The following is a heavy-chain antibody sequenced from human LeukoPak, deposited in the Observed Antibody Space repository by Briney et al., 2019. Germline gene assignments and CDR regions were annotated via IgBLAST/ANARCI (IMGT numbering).Heavy chain of an antibody. CDR1: GFTFSDYY. D-gene: IGHD3-3*01. Sequence: PGGSLRLSCAASGFTFSDYYMSWIRQAPGKGLEWVSYISSIGSTIYYADSVKGRFTISRDNAKNSLYLQMNSLRAEDTAVYYCARDLGYDFWSGYLFPSRGNWFDPWGQGTLVTVSS. CDR2: ISSIGSTI. J-gene: IGHJ5*02. V-gene: IGHV3-11*04. CDR3: ARDLGYDFWSGYLFPSRGNWFDP.